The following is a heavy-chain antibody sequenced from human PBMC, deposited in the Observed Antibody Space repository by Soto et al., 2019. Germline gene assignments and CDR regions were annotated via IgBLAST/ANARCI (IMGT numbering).Heavy chain of an antibody. J-gene: IGHJ4*02. V-gene: IGHV4-59*01. Sequence: SETLSLTCAASGGSISSYYWSWIRQPPGKGLEWIGYIYYSGSTNYNSSLKSRVTISVDTSKNQLSLKLSSVTAADTAVYYCARATYYYDSSGYYGYYFDYWGQGTLVTVSS. CDR3: ARATYYYDSSGYYGYYFDY. D-gene: IGHD3-22*01. CDR2: IYYSGST. CDR1: GGSISSYY.